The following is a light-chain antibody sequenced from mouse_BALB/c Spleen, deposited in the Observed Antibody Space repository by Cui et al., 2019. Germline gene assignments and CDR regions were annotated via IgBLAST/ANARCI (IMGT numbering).Light chain of an antibody. CDR3: LQYDEFPPT. CDR1: QDINSY. J-gene: IGKJ1*01. CDR2: RAN. Sequence: DIKMTQSPSSMYASLGERVTITCKASQDINSYLSWFQQKPGKSPKTLIYRANRLVDGVPSRFSGSGSGQEYSLTISSLEYEDMGIYYCLQYDEFPPTFGGGTKLEIK. V-gene: IGKV14-111*01.